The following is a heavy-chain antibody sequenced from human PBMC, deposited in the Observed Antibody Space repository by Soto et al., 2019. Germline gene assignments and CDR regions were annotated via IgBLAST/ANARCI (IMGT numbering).Heavy chain of an antibody. V-gene: IGHV1-18*01. D-gene: IGHD3-9*01. CDR3: ARDGYDILTGSDPFDY. CDR2: ISAYNGNT. Sequence: RSACQATGQGLEWMGWISAYNGNTNYAQKLQGRVTMTTDTSTSTAYMELRSLRSDDTAVYYCARDGYDILTGSDPFDYWGQGTLVTVS. J-gene: IGHJ4*02.